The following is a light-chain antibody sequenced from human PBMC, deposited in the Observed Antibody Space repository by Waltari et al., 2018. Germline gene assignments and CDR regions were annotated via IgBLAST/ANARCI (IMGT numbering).Light chain of an antibody. Sequence: EIVLTQPPGTLSSSPGERVTLSCRASQSVSRALAWYQQKPGQAPRLLIFGASNRATGIPDRFSGSGSGTDFSLTISRLEPEDFAVYYCQHYVRLPATFGQGTKVEIK. J-gene: IGKJ1*01. CDR1: QSVSRA. CDR2: GAS. CDR3: QHYVRLPAT. V-gene: IGKV3-20*01.